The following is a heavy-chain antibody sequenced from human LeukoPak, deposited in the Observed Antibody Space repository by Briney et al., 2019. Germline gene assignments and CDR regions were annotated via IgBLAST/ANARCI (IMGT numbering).Heavy chain of an antibody. D-gene: IGHD1-26*01. CDR2: IKADGSEK. Sequence: PGGSLRLSCAASGFSFSGHWMNWVRQPLGKGLEWVANIKADGSEKNYVVSVKGRFTISRDDAKRTVDLQMDNLRAEETAIYYCAYRNNFEYWGQGALVTVSS. V-gene: IGHV3-7*05. J-gene: IGHJ4*02. CDR3: AYRNNFEY. CDR1: GFSFSGHW.